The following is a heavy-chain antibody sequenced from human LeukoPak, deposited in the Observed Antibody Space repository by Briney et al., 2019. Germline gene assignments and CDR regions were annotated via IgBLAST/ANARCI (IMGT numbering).Heavy chain of an antibody. CDR1: GGSISSYY. CDR2: IYTSEST. D-gene: IGHD3-10*01. CDR3: ARDTEYYYGSGSYSAVYYYYYMDV. J-gene: IGHJ6*03. Sequence: PSETLSLTCTVSGGSISSYYWSWIRQAAGKGLEWIGRIYTSESTNYNPSLKSRVTMSVDTSKSQFSLKLSSVTAADTAVYYCARDTEYYYGSGSYSAVYYYYYMDVWGKGTTVTISS. V-gene: IGHV4-4*07.